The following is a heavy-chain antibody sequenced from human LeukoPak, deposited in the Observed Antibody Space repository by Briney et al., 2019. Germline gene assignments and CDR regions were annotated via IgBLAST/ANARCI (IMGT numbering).Heavy chain of an antibody. J-gene: IGHJ2*01. CDR3: AAGSYGYRFLDL. V-gene: IGHV4-61*02. CDR2: IYTSGST. CDR1: GGSISSGSYY. Sequence: SQTLSLTCTVSGGSISSGSYYWSWIRQPAGKGLEWIGRIYTSGSTNYNPSLKSRVTISVDTSKNQFSLKLSSVTAADTAVYYCAAGSYGYRFLDLWGRGTLVTVSS. D-gene: IGHD1-26*01.